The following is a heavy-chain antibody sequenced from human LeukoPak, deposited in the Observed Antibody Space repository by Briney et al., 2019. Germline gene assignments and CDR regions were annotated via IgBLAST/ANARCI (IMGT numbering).Heavy chain of an antibody. J-gene: IGHJ5*02. CDR1: GYTFTSYG. Sequence: ASVQVSCKTSGYTFTSYGISWVRQAPGQGLEWMGWISAYNGNTNYAQKFQGRVTMTRDTSTSTAYMDLRSLRSDDTAVYYCARERFTSLYSYGPNWFDPWGQGTLVTVSS. CDR2: ISAYNGNT. CDR3: ARERFTSLYSYGPNWFDP. V-gene: IGHV1-18*01. D-gene: IGHD5-18*01.